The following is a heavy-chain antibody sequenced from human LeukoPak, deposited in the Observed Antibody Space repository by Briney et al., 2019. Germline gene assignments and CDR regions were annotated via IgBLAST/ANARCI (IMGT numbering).Heavy chain of an antibody. Sequence: GGSLRLSCAASGFTFSRYGMHWVRQAPGKGLEWVAVIWYDGSNRQYVDFVKGRFTISRDNSKNTLYLQMNSLRADDTAVYYCARDFGFSPSSGYSFDYWGQGTLVTVSS. CDR3: ARDFGFSPSSGYSFDY. J-gene: IGHJ4*02. D-gene: IGHD3-22*01. CDR1: GFTFSRYG. V-gene: IGHV3-33*01. CDR2: IWYDGSNR.